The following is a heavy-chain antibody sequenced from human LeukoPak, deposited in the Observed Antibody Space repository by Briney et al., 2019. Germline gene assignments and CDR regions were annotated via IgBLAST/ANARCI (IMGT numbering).Heavy chain of an antibody. J-gene: IGHJ3*02. CDR1: GFTVSSNY. D-gene: IGHD6-13*01. CDR3: ARGGPAAGRARNAFDI. V-gene: IGHV3-53*01. Sequence: GGSLRLSCAASGFTVSSNYMSWVRQAPGKGLEWVSVIYSGGSTYYADSVKGRFTISRDNSKNTLYLQMNSLRTEDTAVYYCARGGPAAGRARNAFDIWGQGTMVTVSS. CDR2: IYSGGST.